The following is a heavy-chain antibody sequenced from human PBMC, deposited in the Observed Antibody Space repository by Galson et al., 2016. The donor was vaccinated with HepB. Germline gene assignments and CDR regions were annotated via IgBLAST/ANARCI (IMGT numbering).Heavy chain of an antibody. Sequence: SLRLSGAASGFTFASYGMHWVRQAPGKGLEWVSAISGSVVSTYYPDSVKGRFTISRDNSKNTLDVQMNSLRAEDTAVYYCAKHPLAYYYNVMDVWGQGATVTVSS. V-gene: IGHV3-23*01. CDR3: AKHPLAYYYNVMDV. D-gene: IGHD3-16*01. CDR1: GFTFASYG. J-gene: IGHJ6*02. CDR2: ISGSVVST.